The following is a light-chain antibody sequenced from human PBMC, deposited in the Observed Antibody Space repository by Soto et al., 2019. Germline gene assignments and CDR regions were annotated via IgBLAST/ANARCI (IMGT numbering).Light chain of an antibody. CDR3: QHWT. V-gene: IGKV1-5*03. Sequence: DIQMTQSPSTLFASVGDRITITCRASQSISLWLAWYQQKPGKVPKLLIYKASTLESGVPSRFSGSGSGTEFTLTISSLQPDDFATYYCQHWTFGQGTKVDIK. J-gene: IGKJ1*01. CDR1: QSISLW. CDR2: KAS.